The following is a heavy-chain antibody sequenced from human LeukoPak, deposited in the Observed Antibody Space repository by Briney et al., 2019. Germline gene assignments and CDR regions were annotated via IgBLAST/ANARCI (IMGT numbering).Heavy chain of an antibody. CDR2: INSDGSWT. D-gene: IGHD2-2*01. Sequence: GGSLILSCAASGNYWMHWVRQAPGKGLVWVSHINSDGSWTSYADSVKGRFTISKDNAKSTVYLQMNNLRAEDTAVYYCVSFYETYWGRGTLVTVSS. J-gene: IGHJ4*02. CDR1: GNYW. V-gene: IGHV3-74*01. CDR3: VSFYETY.